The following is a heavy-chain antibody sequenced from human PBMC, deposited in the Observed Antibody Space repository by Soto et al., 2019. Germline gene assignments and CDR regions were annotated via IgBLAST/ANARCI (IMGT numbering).Heavy chain of an antibody. CDR2: IYYSGST. D-gene: IGHD3-22*01. CDR1: GGSISSGAYY. CDR3: AIYDSSGSRGFQH. J-gene: IGHJ1*01. V-gene: IGHV4-31*03. Sequence: QVQLQESGPGLVKPSQTLSLTCTVSGGSISSGAYYWSWIRQHPGKGLEWIGYIYYSGSTYYNPSLKSRVTISVDTSKNQFSLKLSSVTAADTAVYYCAIYDSSGSRGFQHWDQGTLVTVSS.